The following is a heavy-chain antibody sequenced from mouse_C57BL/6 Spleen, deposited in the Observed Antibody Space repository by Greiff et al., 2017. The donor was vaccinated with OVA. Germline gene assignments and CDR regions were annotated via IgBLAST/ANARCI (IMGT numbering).Heavy chain of an antibody. J-gene: IGHJ2*01. D-gene: IGHD1-1*01. CDR1: GYTFTGYW. V-gene: IGHV1-9*01. Sequence: QVQLQQPGAELVKPGASVKLSCKASGYTFTGYWIEWVKQRPGHGLEWIGEILPGSGSTNYNEKFKGKATFTADTSSNTAYMQLSSLTTEDSAIYYCARRRYYGSSPGFDYWGQGTTLTVSS. CDR3: ARRRYYGSSPGFDY. CDR2: ILPGSGST.